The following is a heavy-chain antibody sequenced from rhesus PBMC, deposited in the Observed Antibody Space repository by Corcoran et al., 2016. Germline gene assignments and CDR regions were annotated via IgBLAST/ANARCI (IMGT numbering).Heavy chain of an antibody. CDR2: TYGNSAST. D-gene: IGHD5-24*01. CDR1: GGSISDSYY. J-gene: IGHJ5-1*01. CDR3: ATDSGYSSGYNRFDV. V-gene: IGHV4S9*01. Sequence: QVQLQESGPGLVKPSETLSLTCAVSGGSISDSYYCSWIRQLPGKGLEWIGNTYGNSASTYYNPSLKSRVTISKDTSKNHFFLKVSSVTAADTAIYYCATDSGYSSGYNRFDVWGAGVLVTVSS.